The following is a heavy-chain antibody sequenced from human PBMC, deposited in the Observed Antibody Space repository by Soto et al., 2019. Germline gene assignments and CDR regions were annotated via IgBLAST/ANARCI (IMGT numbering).Heavy chain of an antibody. J-gene: IGHJ3*02. CDR1: GYTFTSYG. CDR2: SSAYNGNT. D-gene: IGHD3-22*01. V-gene: IGHV1-18*01. Sequence: QVQLVQSGAEVKKPGASVTVSCKASGYTFTSYGISWVRQAPGQGLAWMGWSSAYNGNTNYAQKLQGRVTRTTDRSTSTAYMVLRSLRSDDTAVYYCARVGYYYDSRDAFGIWGQGTMVPLSS. CDR3: ARVGYYYDSRDAFGI.